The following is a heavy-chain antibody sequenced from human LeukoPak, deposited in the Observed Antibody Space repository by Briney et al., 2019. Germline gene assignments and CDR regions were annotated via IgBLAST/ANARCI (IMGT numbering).Heavy chain of an antibody. CDR3: AREYRNYYDSSGPFDY. D-gene: IGHD3-22*01. CDR2: ITSGGTTI. Sequence: VGSLRLSCAASGFTFRTYNMNWVRQAPAKGLEWVSYITSGGTTIYYADSVKGRFTISRDNAKNSLYLQMNRLRAEDTAVYYCAREYRNYYDSSGPFDYWGQGTLVTVSS. V-gene: IGHV3-48*01. J-gene: IGHJ4*02. CDR1: GFTFRTYN.